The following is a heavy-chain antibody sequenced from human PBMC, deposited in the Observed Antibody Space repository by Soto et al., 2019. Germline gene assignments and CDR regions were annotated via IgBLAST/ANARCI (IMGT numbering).Heavy chain of an antibody. CDR2: INRDGSST. CDR3: SKGTPVTTLFDN. V-gene: IGHV3-74*01. D-gene: IGHD4-17*01. Sequence: GGSLRLSCAASGFTLSGYWIHWVRQAPGEGLVWVSGINRDGSSTFYADSVKGRFTISRDDAKNMVYLQMNTLRVEDTAVYYCSKGTPVTTLFDNWGLGTLVPVSS. J-gene: IGHJ4*02. CDR1: GFTLSGYW.